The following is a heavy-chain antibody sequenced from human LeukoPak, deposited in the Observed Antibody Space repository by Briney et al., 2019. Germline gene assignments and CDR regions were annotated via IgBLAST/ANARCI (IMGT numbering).Heavy chain of an antibody. V-gene: IGHV3-48*04. CDR1: GFTFSSYS. J-gene: IGHJ4*02. CDR3: ARWRGYYDSSGYYSGDYFDY. D-gene: IGHD3-22*01. CDR2: ISSSSSTI. Sequence: GGSLRLSCAASGFTFSSYSMNWVRQAPGKGLEWVSYISSSSSTIYYADSVKGRFTISRDNAKSSLYLQMNSLRAEDTAVYYCARWRGYYDSSGYYSGDYFDYWGQGTLVTVSS.